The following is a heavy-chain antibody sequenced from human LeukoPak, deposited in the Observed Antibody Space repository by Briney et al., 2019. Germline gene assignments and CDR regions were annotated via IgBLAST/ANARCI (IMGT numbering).Heavy chain of an antibody. D-gene: IGHD6-19*01. J-gene: IGHJ6*02. CDR1: GYTFTGYY. V-gene: IGHV1-2*02. CDR2: INPNSGGT. CDR3: ARDFSSGWYGVYYYYGMDV. Sequence: ASVKVSCKASGYTFTGYYMHWVRQAPGQGLEWMGWINPNSGGTNYAQKVQGRVTMTRDTSISTAYMELSRLRSDDTAVYYCARDFSSGWYGVYYYYGMDVWGQGTTVTVSS.